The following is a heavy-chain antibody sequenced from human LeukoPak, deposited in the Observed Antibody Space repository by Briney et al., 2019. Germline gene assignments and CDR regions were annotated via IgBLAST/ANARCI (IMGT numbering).Heavy chain of an antibody. CDR2: IIPIFGTA. V-gene: IGHV1-69*13. Sequence: GASVKVSCKASGGTFSSYAISWVRQAPGQGLEWMGGIIPIFGTANYAQKFQGRVTITADESTSTAYMELSSLRSEDTAVYYCAVFDCSSTSCSYYYYYYMDVWGKGTTVTVSS. D-gene: IGHD2-2*01. J-gene: IGHJ6*03. CDR3: AVFDCSSTSCSYYYYYYMDV. CDR1: GGTFSSYA.